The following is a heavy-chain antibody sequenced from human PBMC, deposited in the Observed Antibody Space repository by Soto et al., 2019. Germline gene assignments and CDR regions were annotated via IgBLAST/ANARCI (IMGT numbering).Heavy chain of an antibody. D-gene: IGHD2-15*01. J-gene: IGHJ4*02. CDR3: AKERDIVVVVAPLDY. V-gene: IGHV3-30*18. CDR1: GFTFSSYG. CDR2: ISYDGSNK. Sequence: QVQLVESGGGVVQPGRSLRLSCAASGFTFSSYGMHWVRQAPGKGLEWVAVISYDGSNKYYADSVKGRFTISRDNSKNTLYLQMNSLRAEDTDVYYCAKERDIVVVVAPLDYWGQGTLVTVSS.